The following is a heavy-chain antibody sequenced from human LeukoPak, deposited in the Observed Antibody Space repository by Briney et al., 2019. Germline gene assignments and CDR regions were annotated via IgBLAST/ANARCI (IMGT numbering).Heavy chain of an antibody. CDR1: GGSISSYY. Sequence: SETLSLTCTVSGGSISSYYWSWIRQPPGKGLEWIGYIYYSGSTNYNPSLKSRVTISVDTSKNQFSLKLSSVTAADTAVYYCARVGIAVAGEGYWGQGTLVTVSS. V-gene: IGHV4-59*08. D-gene: IGHD6-19*01. J-gene: IGHJ4*02. CDR2: IYYSGST. CDR3: ARVGIAVAGEGY.